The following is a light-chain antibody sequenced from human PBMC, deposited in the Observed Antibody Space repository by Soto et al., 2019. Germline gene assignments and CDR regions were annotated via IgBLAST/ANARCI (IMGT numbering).Light chain of an antibody. V-gene: IGLV2-14*01. J-gene: IGLJ1*01. CDR3: SSYTSSSTYV. Sequence: QSVLTQPASVSGSPGQSITISCTGTSSDVGYYNYVSWYQQHPGKAPELMIYDVSYRPSGVSNRFSGSKSGNTASLTISGLQAEDEADYYCSSYTSSSTYVFGTGTKVTVL. CDR1: SSDVGYYNY. CDR2: DVS.